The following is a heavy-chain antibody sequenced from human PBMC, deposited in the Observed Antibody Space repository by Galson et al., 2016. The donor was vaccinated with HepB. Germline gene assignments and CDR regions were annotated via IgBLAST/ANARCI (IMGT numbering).Heavy chain of an antibody. CDR1: GFTFNRPY. Sequence: SLRLSCAASGFTFNRPYMHWVRQAPGKGLVWVSVTNTDGSSTTYADAVKGRFTLSSDNAKKTLYLQMNSLRAEDTAVYYCASTRYPYSMDVWGQGTTVTVSS. V-gene: IGHV3-74*01. D-gene: IGHD2-2*01. CDR3: ASTRYPYSMDV. J-gene: IGHJ6*02. CDR2: TNTDGSST.